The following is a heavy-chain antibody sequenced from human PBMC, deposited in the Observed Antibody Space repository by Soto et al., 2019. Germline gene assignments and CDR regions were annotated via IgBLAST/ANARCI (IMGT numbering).Heavy chain of an antibody. CDR1: GGSISSGGYY. J-gene: IGHJ6*02. CDR2: IYYSGST. V-gene: IGHV4-31*03. Sequence: QVQLQESGPGLVKPSQTLSLTCTVSGGSISSGGYYWSWIRQHPRKGLEWIGYIYYSGSTYYNPSLKSRVTISVDTSKNQFSLQLSSVTAADTAAYYCARVFGFGGMDVWGQGTTVTVSS. D-gene: IGHD3-10*01. CDR3: ARVFGFGGMDV.